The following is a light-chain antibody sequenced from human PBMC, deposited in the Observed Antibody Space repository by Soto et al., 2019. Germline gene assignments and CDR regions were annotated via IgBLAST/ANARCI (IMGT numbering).Light chain of an antibody. CDR3: QQRSNWPLYT. CDR1: QSVSSY. V-gene: IGKV3-11*01. CDR2: DAS. J-gene: IGKJ2*01. Sequence: TQSPSSVSASVGDRATLSCRASQSVSSYLAWYQQKPGQAPRLLIYDASNRATGIPARFSGSGSGTDFTLTISSLEPEDVAVYYCQQRSNWPLYTFGQGTKLEIK.